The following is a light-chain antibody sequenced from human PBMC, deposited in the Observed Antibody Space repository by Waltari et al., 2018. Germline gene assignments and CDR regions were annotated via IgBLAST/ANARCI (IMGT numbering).Light chain of an antibody. CDR1: QTFRSNY. CDR3: QQHATAPDT. CDR2: SAS. V-gene: IGKV3-20*01. Sequence: TLSCRARQTFRSNYLAWYQQKPGQVPRLLIYSASKSATDIAARFSGSGSGTDFTLNISRLEPEDLAVYYCQQHATAPDTFGQGTRLDIK. J-gene: IGKJ2*01.